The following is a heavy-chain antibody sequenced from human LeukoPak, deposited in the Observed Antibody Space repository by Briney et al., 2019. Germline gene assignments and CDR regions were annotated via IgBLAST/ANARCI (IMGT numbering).Heavy chain of an antibody. CDR1: GDSISSGDYY. Sequence: PSETLSLTCTVSGDSISSGDYYWSWIRQPAGKGLEWIGRISSSGSTNYNPSLKSRVTISVDTSKNQFSLNLRSVTAADTAVYYCARAPHFFDTTGSRYYFDYWGQGALVTVSS. J-gene: IGHJ4*02. V-gene: IGHV4-61*02. D-gene: IGHD3-22*01. CDR3: ARAPHFFDTTGSRYYFDY. CDR2: ISSSGST.